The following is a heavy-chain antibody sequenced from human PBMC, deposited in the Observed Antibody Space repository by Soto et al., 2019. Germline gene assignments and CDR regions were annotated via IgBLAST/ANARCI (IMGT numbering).Heavy chain of an antibody. D-gene: IGHD3-10*01. J-gene: IGHJ4*02. CDR3: ARHFVAVVIKGWGY. V-gene: IGHV4-39*01. Sequence: SETLSHTCNVSGGSIDRSNYYWDWLRQPPGKGLEWIGTTYYNGDAYYNPSLRSRVSMSVDTSKNQFSLKLISVTAADTAVYYCARHFVAVVIKGWGYWGQGKLVTVS. CDR2: TYYNGDA. CDR1: GGSIDRSNYY.